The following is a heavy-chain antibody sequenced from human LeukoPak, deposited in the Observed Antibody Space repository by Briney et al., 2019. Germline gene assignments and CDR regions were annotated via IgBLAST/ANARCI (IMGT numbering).Heavy chain of an antibody. V-gene: IGHV4-59*01. CDR1: GGSISTYY. CDR3: MRDWGMGTVGNWFDP. Sequence: PSETLSLTCTVSGGSISTYYWTWIRQPPGKGLEWIGYIYYSGSTNYNPSLKSRVTISLDTSKNQFSLKLSSVTAADTAVYYCMRDWGMGTVGNWFDPWGQGILVTVSS. J-gene: IGHJ5*02. CDR2: IYYSGST. D-gene: IGHD2-8*01.